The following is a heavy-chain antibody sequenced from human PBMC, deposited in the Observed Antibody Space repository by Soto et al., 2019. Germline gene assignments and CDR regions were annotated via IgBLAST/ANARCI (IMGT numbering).Heavy chain of an antibody. Sequence: GGSLRLSCADSGFTFNNYVMHWVRQAPGKGLEWVALISHDGSNRYFADSVKGRFTIPRDNSKSTLYLLINSLRAEDTAVYFCAREAESVVGASYFYFYGMDVWGQGTTVTV. J-gene: IGHJ6*02. V-gene: IGHV3-30-3*01. D-gene: IGHD1-26*01. CDR2: ISHDGSNR. CDR3: AREAESVVGASYFYFYGMDV. CDR1: GFTFNNYV.